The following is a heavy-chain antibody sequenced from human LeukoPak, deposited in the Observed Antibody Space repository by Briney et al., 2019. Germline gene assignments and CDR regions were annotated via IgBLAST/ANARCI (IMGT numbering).Heavy chain of an antibody. J-gene: IGHJ6*02. CDR1: GFMFSDYG. D-gene: IGHD3-9*01. CDR2: IWNNGNNR. Sequence: GRSLRLSCAASGFMFSDYGMHWVRQAPGKGLEWVAVIWNNGNNRYADSVRGRFTISRDNSKNTLYLQMNSLRAEDTAVYYCARVPRSLRYFDWLPGHRPHYYYGMDVWGQGTTVTVSS. V-gene: IGHV3-33*01. CDR3: ARVPRSLRYFDWLPGHRPHYYYGMDV.